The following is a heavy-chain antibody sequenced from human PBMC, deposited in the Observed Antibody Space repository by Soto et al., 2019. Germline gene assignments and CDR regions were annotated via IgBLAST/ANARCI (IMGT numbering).Heavy chain of an antibody. J-gene: IGHJ4*02. CDR1: GYDFTTYG. Sequence: QVHLVQSGAEVKKPGASVKGSCKGSGYDFTTYGITWVRQAPGQGLEWMAWISAHNGNTDYAQKLQGRVTVTRDTSTSTAYMELRSMRSDDTAVYSCARGRYGDYWGQGALVTVSS. D-gene: IGHD1-1*01. CDR3: ARGRYGDY. CDR2: ISAHNGNT. V-gene: IGHV1-18*01.